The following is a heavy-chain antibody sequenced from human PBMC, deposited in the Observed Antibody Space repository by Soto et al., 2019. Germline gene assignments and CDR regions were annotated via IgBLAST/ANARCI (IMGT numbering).Heavy chain of an antibody. V-gene: IGHV1-18*01. CDR2: ISAYNGNT. J-gene: IGHJ6*03. CDR3: ARLIGCSSTSCYPIYYYYYYYMDV. Sequence: ASVKVSCKASGYTFTSYGISWVRQAPGQGLEWMGWISAYNGNTNYAQKLQGRVTMTTDTSTSTAYMELRSLRSDDTAVYYCARLIGCSSTSCYPIYYYYYYYMDVWGKGTTVPVSS. D-gene: IGHD2-2*01. CDR1: GYTFTSYG.